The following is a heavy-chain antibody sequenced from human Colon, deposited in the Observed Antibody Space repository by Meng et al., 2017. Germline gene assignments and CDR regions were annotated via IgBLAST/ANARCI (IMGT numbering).Heavy chain of an antibody. V-gene: IGHV4-4*02. CDR3: ARRNTRNSGGGNNY. Sequence: QVQLRAPGPGRVKPSGTPSPTCAVSGGSISSNYWWTWVRQPPGKGLEWIGEINHSGSTSYVPSLKSRITISVDKSNNLLSLKLNSVTAADTAMYYCARRNTRNSGGGNNYWGQGTLVTVSS. CDR1: GGSISSNYW. D-gene: IGHD3-10*01. CDR2: INHSGST. J-gene: IGHJ4*02.